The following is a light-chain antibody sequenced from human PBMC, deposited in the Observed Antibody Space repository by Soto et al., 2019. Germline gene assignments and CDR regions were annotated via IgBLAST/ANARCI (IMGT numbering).Light chain of an antibody. CDR3: QHRIKWPPIFT. Sequence: EIVLTQSPATLSLSPGERATLSCRASQSVSSYLAWYQQKPGQAPRLLIYETSNRATGIPARFSGSASGTDFTLTISSLEPEDFAVYCCQHRIKWPPIFTFGPGTKLDIK. V-gene: IGKV3-11*01. J-gene: IGKJ3*01. CDR2: ETS. CDR1: QSVSSY.